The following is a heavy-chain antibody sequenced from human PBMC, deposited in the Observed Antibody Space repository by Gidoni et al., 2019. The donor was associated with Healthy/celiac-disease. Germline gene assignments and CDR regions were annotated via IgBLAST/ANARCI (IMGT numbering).Heavy chain of an antibody. CDR2: ISGSGGST. Sequence: EVQLLESGGGLVQLGGSLRLSCAASGFPFSSYAMSWVRQAPGKGLEWVSAISGSGGSTYYADSVKGRFTISRDNSKNTLYLQMNSLRAEDTAVYYCAKGRYSSSWSSFDYWGQGTLVTVSS. D-gene: IGHD6-13*01. V-gene: IGHV3-23*01. CDR1: GFPFSSYA. CDR3: AKGRYSSSWSSFDY. J-gene: IGHJ4*02.